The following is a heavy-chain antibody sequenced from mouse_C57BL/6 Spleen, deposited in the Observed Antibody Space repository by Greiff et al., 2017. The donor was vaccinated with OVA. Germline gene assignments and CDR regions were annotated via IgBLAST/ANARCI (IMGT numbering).Heavy chain of an antibody. V-gene: IGHV1-82*01. CDR2: IYPGDGDT. J-gene: IGHJ4*01. D-gene: IGHD1-1*01. CDR1: GYAFSSSW. Sequence: VQLQQSGPELVKPGASVKISCKASGYAFSSSWMNWVKQRPGKGLEWIGRIYPGDGDTNYNGKFKGKATLTADKSSSTAYMQLSSLTSEDSAVYFCARDDPLNYYGSSYRAMDYWGQGTSVTVSS. CDR3: ARDDPLNYYGSSYRAMDY.